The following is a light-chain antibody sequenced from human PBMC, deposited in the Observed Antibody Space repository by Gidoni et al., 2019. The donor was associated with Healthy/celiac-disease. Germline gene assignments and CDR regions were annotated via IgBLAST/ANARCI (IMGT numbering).Light chain of an antibody. Sequence: EIVLTQSPATLSLSPGERATLSCRAGQGVSSYLAWYQQKHCQAPRLLIYDASNRATGIPARFSGSGPVTDFTLTISSLAPEDFAVYYCQPRSFXGXTKVEIK. CDR2: DAS. J-gene: IGKJ4*01. V-gene: IGKV3D-11*01. CDR3: QPRS. CDR1: QGVSSY.